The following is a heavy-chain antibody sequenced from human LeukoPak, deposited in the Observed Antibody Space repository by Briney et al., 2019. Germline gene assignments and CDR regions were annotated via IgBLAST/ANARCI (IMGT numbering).Heavy chain of an antibody. Sequence: GGSLRLSCAASGFTFSSYAMSWVRQAPGKGLEWVSVISGSGGSTYHADSVKGRFTISRDNSKNTLYLQMSSLRAEDTAVYYCARGNGYNYAYYFDYWGQGTLVTVSS. D-gene: IGHD5-18*01. CDR1: GFTFSSYA. CDR2: ISGSGGST. J-gene: IGHJ4*02. CDR3: ARGNGYNYAYYFDY. V-gene: IGHV3-23*01.